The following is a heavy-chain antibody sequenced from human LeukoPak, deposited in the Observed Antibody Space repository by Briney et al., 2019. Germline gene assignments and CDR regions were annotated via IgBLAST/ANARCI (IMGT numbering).Heavy chain of an antibody. D-gene: IGHD3-16*02. CDR2: IIPIFGTA. CDR3: ARRVYDYVWGSYRPDYFDY. V-gene: IGHV1-69*05. CDR1: GGTFSSYA. J-gene: IGHJ4*02. Sequence: SVKVSCKASGGTFSSYAISWVRQAPGQGLEWMGGIIPIFGTANYAQKFQGRVTMTTDTSTSTAYMELRSLRSDDTAVYYCARRVYDYVWGSYRPDYFDYWGQGTLVTVSS.